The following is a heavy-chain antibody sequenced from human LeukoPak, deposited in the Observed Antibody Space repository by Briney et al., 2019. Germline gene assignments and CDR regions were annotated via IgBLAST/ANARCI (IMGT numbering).Heavy chain of an antibody. CDR3: ASDAVGATGYYYYMDV. CDR2: ISAYNGNT. D-gene: IGHD1-26*01. CDR1: GYTFTSYG. V-gene: IGHV1-18*01. Sequence: ASVKVSCKASGYTFTSYGISWVRQAPGQGLEWMGWISAYNGNTNYAQKLQGRVTMTTDTSTSTAYMELSSLRSEDTAVYYCASDAVGATGYYYYMDVWGKGTTVTVSS. J-gene: IGHJ6*03.